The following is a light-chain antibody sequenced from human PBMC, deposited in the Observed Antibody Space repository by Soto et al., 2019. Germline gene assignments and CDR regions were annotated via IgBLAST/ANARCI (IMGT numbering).Light chain of an antibody. CDR3: QQYGRSVPSI. J-gene: IGKJ5*01. V-gene: IGKV3-20*01. CDR2: GEA. Sequence: EIVLTQSPGTLSLSPGARVTLSCRASQSVSSNYLAWYQQKPGQAPRLLIFGEASRATGIPDRFSGSGSGTDFTLTISRLEPEDFAVYYCQQYGRSVPSIFGQGTRLEIK. CDR1: QSVSSNY.